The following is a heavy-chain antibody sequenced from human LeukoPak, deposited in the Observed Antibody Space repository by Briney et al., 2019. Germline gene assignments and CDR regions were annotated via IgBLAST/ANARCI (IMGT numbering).Heavy chain of an antibody. J-gene: IGHJ4*02. CDR3: ARDGEQWLVPEGPRFDY. CDR2: IWYDGNNK. V-gene: IGHV3-33*01. CDR1: GFTFSSYG. Sequence: GGSLRLSCAASGFTFSSYGMHWVRQAPGKGLEWVAVIWYDGNNKYYADSVKGRFTISRDNSKNTLYLQMNSLRAEDTAVHYCARDGEQWLVPEGPRFDYWGQGTLVTVSS. D-gene: IGHD6-19*01.